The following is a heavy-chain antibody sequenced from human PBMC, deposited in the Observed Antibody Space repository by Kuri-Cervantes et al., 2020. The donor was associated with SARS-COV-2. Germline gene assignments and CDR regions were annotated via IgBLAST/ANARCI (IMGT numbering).Heavy chain of an antibody. CDR3: AGYAVGGDWHFDL. J-gene: IGHJ2*01. D-gene: IGHD3-16*01. CDR1: GGSFGSYW. V-gene: IGHV4-59*01. CDR2: RHHNGRP. Sequence: AETLSLTCTVSGGSFGSYWWTWIRQPPGKGLEWLGNRHHNGRPNYNPSLKSRVTISLDTSKNKLSLNLRSVTAADTAVYYCAGYAVGGDWHFDLWGRGTLVTVSS.